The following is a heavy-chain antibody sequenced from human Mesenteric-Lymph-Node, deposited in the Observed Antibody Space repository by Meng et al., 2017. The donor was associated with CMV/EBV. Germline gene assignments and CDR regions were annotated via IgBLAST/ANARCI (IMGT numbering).Heavy chain of an antibody. CDR3: ARDLLLYFGELLSGGFDY. Sequence: TFSNYIINWVRQAPGQGLEWMGWISAYNGNTKYAQKFQGRVTMTTDTSTSTAYMELRSLRSDDTAVYFCARDLLLYFGELLSGGFDYWGQGTLVTVSS. V-gene: IGHV1-18*01. J-gene: IGHJ4*02. CDR2: ISAYNGNT. D-gene: IGHD3-10*01. CDR1: TFSNYI.